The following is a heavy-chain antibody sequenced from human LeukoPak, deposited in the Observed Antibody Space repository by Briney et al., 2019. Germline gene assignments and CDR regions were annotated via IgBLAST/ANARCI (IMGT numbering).Heavy chain of an antibody. CDR3: ARSPAAGHFDY. J-gene: IGHJ4*02. CDR1: GYTFTSYY. D-gene: IGHD6-13*01. CDR2: INPSGGST. V-gene: IGHV1-46*01. Sequence: ASVKVSCKASGYTFTSYYMHWVRQAPGQGLEWMGIINPSGGSTSYAQKFQGRVTMTGDTSTSTVYMELSSLRSEDTAVYYCARSPAAGHFDYWGQGTLVTVSS.